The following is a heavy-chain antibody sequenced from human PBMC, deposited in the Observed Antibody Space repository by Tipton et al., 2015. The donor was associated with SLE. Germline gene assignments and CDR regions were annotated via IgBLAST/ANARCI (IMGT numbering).Heavy chain of an antibody. D-gene: IGHD4-17*01. Sequence: TLSLTCTVSGDSITSDYWTWIRQPPGKGLEWIGYISYSGSTNYNPSVRSRVSISLDTSKNQVSLKLTSVTAADTAVYYCATYGLYGDYYFDYWGQGTLVTVSS. J-gene: IGHJ4*02. CDR1: GDSITSDY. V-gene: IGHV4-59*01. CDR2: ISYSGST. CDR3: ATYGLYGDYYFDY.